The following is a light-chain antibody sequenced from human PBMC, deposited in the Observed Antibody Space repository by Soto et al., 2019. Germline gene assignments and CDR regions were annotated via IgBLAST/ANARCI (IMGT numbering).Light chain of an antibody. CDR1: SSDVGGYHY. CDR3: SSYTTRSTGV. CDR2: EVS. V-gene: IGLV2-14*03. Sequence: QSVLTQPASVSGSPGQSITISCTGTSSDVGGYHYVSWYQQHPGKAPKLMIYEVSNRPSGVSSRFSGSKSGNSASLTISGLQAEDEDSYYCSSYTTRSTGVFGTGTKLTVL. J-gene: IGLJ1*01.